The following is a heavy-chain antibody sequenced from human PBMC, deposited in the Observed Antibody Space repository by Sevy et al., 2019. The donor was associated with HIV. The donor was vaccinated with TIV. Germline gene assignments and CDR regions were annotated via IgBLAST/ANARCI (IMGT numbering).Heavy chain of an antibody. CDR2: IIPILGTT. Sequence: ASVKVSCKASGGTFTTSGISWVRQVPGQGLEWMGGIIPILGTTNYAQRFQYRVTITAEESTKTAYMELSSLGSEDTAVYCCARGGGNGWYYFDYWGQATSVTVSS. D-gene: IGHD6-19*01. CDR1: GGTFTTSG. CDR3: ARGGGNGWYYFDY. J-gene: IGHJ4*02. V-gene: IGHV1-69*13.